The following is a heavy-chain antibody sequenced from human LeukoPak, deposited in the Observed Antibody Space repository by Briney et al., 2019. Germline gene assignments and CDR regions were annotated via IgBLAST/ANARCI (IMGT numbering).Heavy chain of an antibody. D-gene: IGHD1-1*01. Sequence: SETLSLTCTVSGDSISPYLWSWIRQPPGKGLEWIGYIYYSGYTKYNPSPKSRVTMSVDTSKNQFSLKLSSVTAADTAVYYCARGTPYYMDVWGKGTTVTVSS. CDR3: ARGTPYYMDV. CDR2: IYYSGYT. CDR1: GDSISPYL. J-gene: IGHJ6*03. V-gene: IGHV4-59*12.